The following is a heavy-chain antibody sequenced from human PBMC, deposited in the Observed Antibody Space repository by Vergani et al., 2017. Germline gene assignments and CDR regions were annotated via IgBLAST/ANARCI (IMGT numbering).Heavy chain of an antibody. Sequence: QVQLVQSGAEVKKPGSSVKVSCKASGGTFSSYTISWVRQAPGQGLEWMGRIIPILGIANYAQKFQGKVTITANKSTSTAYMELSSLRSEDTAVYYCARERGDCSGGSCYLGYWGQGTLVTVSS. V-gene: IGHV1-69*08. J-gene: IGHJ4*02. CDR1: GGTFSSYT. CDR2: IIPILGIA. D-gene: IGHD2-15*01. CDR3: ARERGDCSGGSCYLGY.